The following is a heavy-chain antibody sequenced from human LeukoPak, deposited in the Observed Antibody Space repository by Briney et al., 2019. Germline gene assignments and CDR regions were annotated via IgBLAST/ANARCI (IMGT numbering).Heavy chain of an antibody. V-gene: IGHV3-30*03. D-gene: IGHD6-13*01. J-gene: IGHJ4*02. CDR1: GFTFSSHG. CDR2: ISYDGSNK. Sequence: GRSLRLSCAASGFTFSSHGMHRVRQAPGKGLEWVTFISYDGSNKYYADSVKGRFTISRDNSKNTLFLQMNSLRAEDTAVYYCARQHTAATAFDYWGQGTLVTVSS. CDR3: ARQHTAATAFDY.